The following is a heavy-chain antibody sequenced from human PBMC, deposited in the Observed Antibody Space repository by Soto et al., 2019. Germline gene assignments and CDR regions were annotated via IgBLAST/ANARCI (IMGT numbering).Heavy chain of an antibody. V-gene: IGHV5-51*01. CDR1: GYSFTSYW. CDR3: ARRSTSGENYYYGMDV. Sequence: RGESLKISCKGSGYSFTSYWIGWVRQMPGKGLEWMGIIYPGDSDTRYSPSFQGQVTISADKSISTAYLQWSSLKASDTAMYYCARRSTSGENYYYGMDVWGQGTTVTVSS. J-gene: IGHJ6*02. CDR2: IYPGDSDT. D-gene: IGHD3-10*01.